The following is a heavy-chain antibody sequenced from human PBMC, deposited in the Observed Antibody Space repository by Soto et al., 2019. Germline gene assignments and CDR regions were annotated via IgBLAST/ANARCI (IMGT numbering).Heavy chain of an antibody. J-gene: IGHJ6*02. D-gene: IGHD1-26*01. CDR3: AKEAQVPRGSTSSDMHG. CDR2: ISRSSSTI. CDR1: GFSLGRYS. Sequence: GGSLRLSCVAPGFSLGRYSMNWFGQAPGKGREWVSYISRSSSTIYYADSVKGRFTISRDNSENTLYLQMNSLRAEDTAVYYCAKEAQVPRGSTSSDMHGCGQGTTVTVSS. V-gene: IGHV3-48*01.